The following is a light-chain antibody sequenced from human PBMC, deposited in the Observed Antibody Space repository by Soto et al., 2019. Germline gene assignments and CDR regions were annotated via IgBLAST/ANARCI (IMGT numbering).Light chain of an antibody. CDR2: DVN. Sequence: ARTRAASGKGVAGRASGITKPGTSSDVGSYNSVSWYQQYPGKAPKLMIHDVNNRPSGISDRFSGSKSGNTASLTISGLQAEDEADYYCSSFTSSTSYVFGTGTKVTVL. CDR1: SSDVGSYNS. J-gene: IGLJ1*01. V-gene: IGLV2-14*03. CDR3: SSFTSSTSYV.